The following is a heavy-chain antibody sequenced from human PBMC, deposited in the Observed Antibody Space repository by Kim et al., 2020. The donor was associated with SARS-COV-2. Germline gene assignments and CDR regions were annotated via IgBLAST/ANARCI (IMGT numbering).Heavy chain of an antibody. CDR3: ARDIIVVVPAAIPLYYYYGMDV. J-gene: IGHJ6*02. V-gene: IGHV3-48*02. CDR1: GFTFSSYS. Sequence: GGSLRLSCAASGFTFSSYSMNWVRQAPGKGLEWVSYISSSSSTIYYADSVKGRFTISRDNAKNSLYLQMNSLRDEDTAVYYCARDIIVVVPAAIPLYYYYGMDVWGQGTTVTVSS. CDR2: ISSSSSTI. D-gene: IGHD2-2*01.